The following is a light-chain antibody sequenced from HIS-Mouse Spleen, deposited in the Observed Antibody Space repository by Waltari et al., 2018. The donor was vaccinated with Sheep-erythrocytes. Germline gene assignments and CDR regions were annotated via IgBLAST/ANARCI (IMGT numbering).Light chain of an antibody. CDR2: YDD. V-gene: IGLV1-36*01. CDR1: SSNIGNNA. Sequence: VLTQPPSVSEAPRQRVTISCSGSSSNIGNNALNWYHQLPGKAPKLLIYYDDLLPSGVSDRFSGSKSGTSASLAISGLQSEDEADYYCAAWDDSLNGVVFGGGTKLTVL. CDR3: AAWDDSLNGVV. J-gene: IGLJ2*01.